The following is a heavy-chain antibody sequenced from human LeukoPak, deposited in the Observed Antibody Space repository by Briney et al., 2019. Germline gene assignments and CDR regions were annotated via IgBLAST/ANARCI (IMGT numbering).Heavy chain of an antibody. V-gene: IGHV4-39*01. CDR3: ARHSSSWYLRWFDP. Sequence: PSETLSLTCTVSGGSISSSSYYWGWIRQPPGKGLEWIGSIYYSGSTYYNPSLKSRVTISVDTSKNQFSLKLSPVTAANTAVYYCARHSSSWYLRWFDPWGQGTLVTVSS. CDR1: GGSISSSSYY. CDR2: IYYSGST. D-gene: IGHD6-13*01. J-gene: IGHJ5*02.